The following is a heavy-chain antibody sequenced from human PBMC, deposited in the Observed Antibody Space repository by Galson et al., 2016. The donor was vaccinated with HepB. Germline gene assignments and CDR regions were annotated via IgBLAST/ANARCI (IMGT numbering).Heavy chain of an antibody. V-gene: IGHV1-69*08. CDR2: IIPIKTTP. CDR3: ARLNRGPSALSSYYFGLDV. CDR1: GGTFYSYT. Sequence: SVKVSCKASGGTFYSYTIDWVRQAPGQGLEWMGRIIPIKTTPDYAQQFQGRVTITADRSTSSVFLEVSGLRSEDTAVYYCARLNRGPSALSSYYFGLDVWGKGTTVTVS. J-gene: IGHJ6*04. D-gene: IGHD2/OR15-2a*01.